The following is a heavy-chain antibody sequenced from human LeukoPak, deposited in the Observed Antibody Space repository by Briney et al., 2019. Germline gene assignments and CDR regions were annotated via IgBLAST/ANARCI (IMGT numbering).Heavy chain of an antibody. D-gene: IGHD4-23*01. CDR3: ARSVGQFDP. CDR2: ISSSSSYM. CDR1: GFTFSTYT. V-gene: IGHV3-21*01. J-gene: IGHJ5*02. Sequence: GGSLRLSCAASGFTFSTYTMNWVRQAPGKGLEWVSSISSSSSYMFYADSVKGRFTISRDNAKNTLYLQMNSLRAEDTAVYYCARSVGQFDPWGQGTLVTVSS.